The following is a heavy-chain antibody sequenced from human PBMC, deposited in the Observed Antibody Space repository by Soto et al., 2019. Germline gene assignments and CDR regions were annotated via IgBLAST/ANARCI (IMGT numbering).Heavy chain of an antibody. Sequence: SETLSLTCTVSGGSISSYYWSWIRQPPGKGLEWIGYIYYSGSTNYNPSLKSRVTISVDTSKNQFSLKLSSVTAADTAVYYCARDAGRYNWKTGGYNWFDPWGQGTLVTVSS. V-gene: IGHV4-59*01. J-gene: IGHJ5*02. CDR3: ARDAGRYNWKTGGYNWFDP. CDR2: IYYSGST. CDR1: GGSISSYY. D-gene: IGHD1-20*01.